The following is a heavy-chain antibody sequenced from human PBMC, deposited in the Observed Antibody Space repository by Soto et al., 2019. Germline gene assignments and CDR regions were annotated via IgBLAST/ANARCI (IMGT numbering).Heavy chain of an antibody. CDR1: GGSISSSSYY. D-gene: IGHD2-2*01. CDR3: ARQQGDRNHPLVVVPAEFDY. Sequence: SETLSLTCTVSGGSISSSSYYWGWIRQPPGKGLEWIGSIYYSGSTYYNPSLKSRVTISVDTSKNQFSLKLSSVTAADTAVYYCARQQGDRNHPLVVVPAEFDYWGRGTLVTVSS. CDR2: IYYSGST. J-gene: IGHJ4*02. V-gene: IGHV4-39*01.